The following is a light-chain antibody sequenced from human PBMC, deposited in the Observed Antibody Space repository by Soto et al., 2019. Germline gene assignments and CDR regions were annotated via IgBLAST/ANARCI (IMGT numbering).Light chain of an antibody. V-gene: IGKV1-5*03. J-gene: IGKJ4*01. Sequence: DIQMTQSPSTLSASVGDRVTITCRASQSISYWLAWYQQKPGKAPNLLIYKASSLESGVPSWFSGSGSGTEFTLTISSLQPDDFATYYFQQYKSYPLTFGGGTKVEIK. CDR3: QQYKSYPLT. CDR2: KAS. CDR1: QSISYW.